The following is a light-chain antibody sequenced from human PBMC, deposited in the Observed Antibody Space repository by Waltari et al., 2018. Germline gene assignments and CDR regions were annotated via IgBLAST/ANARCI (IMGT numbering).Light chain of an antibody. CDR1: QSVSRA. J-gene: IGKJ1*01. Sequence: EIVLTQSPGTLSLSPGERATLSCRASQSVSRALAWYQQKPGQAPRPLIYGASNRATGIPDRFSGSGSGTDFSLTISSLEPEDFAVYYCQHYLRLPATFGQGTKVEIK. CDR2: GAS. V-gene: IGKV3-20*01. CDR3: QHYLRLPAT.